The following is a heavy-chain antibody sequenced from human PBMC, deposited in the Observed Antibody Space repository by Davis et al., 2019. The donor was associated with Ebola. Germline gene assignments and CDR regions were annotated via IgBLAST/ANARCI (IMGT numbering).Heavy chain of an antibody. CDR2: IGAAGDT. CDR3: ARGAQLLSFDP. CDR1: GFTLSRYG. V-gene: IGHV3-13*01. D-gene: IGHD2-2*01. J-gene: IGHJ5*02. Sequence: GESLKIPCAASGFTLSRYGMHWVRQATGKGLEWVSSIGAAGDTYYPGPVKGRFTISRENAKNSLYLQMNSLRAEDTAVYYCARGAQLLSFDPWGQGTLVTVSS.